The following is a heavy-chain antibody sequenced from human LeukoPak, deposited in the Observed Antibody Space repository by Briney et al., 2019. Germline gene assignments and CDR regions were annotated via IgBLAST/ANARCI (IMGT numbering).Heavy chain of an antibody. J-gene: IGHJ5*02. CDR3: AWEGVIVNGWFDP. CDR1: GYTFTGYY. D-gene: IGHD3-16*02. Sequence: GASVKVSCKASGYTFTGYYMHWVRQAPGQGLEWMGWINPNSGGTNYAQKFQGRVTMTRDTSISTAYMELSRLRSDDTAVYYYAWEGVIVNGWFDPWGQGTLVTVSS. CDR2: INPNSGGT. V-gene: IGHV1-2*02.